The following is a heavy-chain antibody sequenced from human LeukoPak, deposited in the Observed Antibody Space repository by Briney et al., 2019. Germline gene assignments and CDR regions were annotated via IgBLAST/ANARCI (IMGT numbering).Heavy chain of an antibody. J-gene: IGHJ5*02. Sequence: PSETLSLTCTVSGGSINSYYWSWIRQPPGKGLEWIGYIFYSGVDRYNPALESRVTISIDTSKNQFSLKLISVTAADTAIYYCAIHDNYPGFGRGFGPWGQGTLVTVSS. CDR2: IFYSGVD. V-gene: IGHV4-59*08. CDR3: AIHDNYPGFGRGFGP. D-gene: IGHD1-14*01. CDR1: GGSINSYY.